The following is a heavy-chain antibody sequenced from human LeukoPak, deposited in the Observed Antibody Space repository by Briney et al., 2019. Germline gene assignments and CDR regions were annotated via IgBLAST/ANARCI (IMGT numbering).Heavy chain of an antibody. CDR2: INTSNGSI. Sequence: GSVTVSCMASGYTFTSYYMNWVRQAPGQGLEWVGIINTSNGSISYAQKSQGRGIMTRATSTRTVYMELSSLRAEDTAVDDCARAMEGGYLPASRGFDCWGQGTVAT. CDR1: GYTFTSYY. V-gene: IGHV1-46*01. J-gene: IGHJ5*01. CDR3: ARAMEGGYLPASRGFDC. D-gene: IGHD2-15*01.